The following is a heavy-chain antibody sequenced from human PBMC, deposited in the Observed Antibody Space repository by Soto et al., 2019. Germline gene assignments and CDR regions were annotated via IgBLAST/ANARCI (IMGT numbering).Heavy chain of an antibody. J-gene: IGHJ6*02. CDR3: ARTAAAGKYYYGVDV. CDR2: IYPGDSDT. V-gene: IGHV5-51*01. CDR1: YW. D-gene: IGHD6-13*01. Sequence: YWSWIRQHPGKGLEWMGIIYPGDSDTRYSPSFQGQVTISADKSISTAYLQWSSLKASDTAMYYCARTAAAGKYYYGVDVWGQGTTVTVSS.